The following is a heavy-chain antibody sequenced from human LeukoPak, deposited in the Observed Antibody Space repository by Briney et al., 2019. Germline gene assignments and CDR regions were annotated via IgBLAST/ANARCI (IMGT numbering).Heavy chain of an antibody. CDR2: ISGSSGST. CDR1: GFTFSSSA. CDR3: AKSYYYDSSGQYYFDH. V-gene: IGHV3-23*01. J-gene: IGHJ4*02. Sequence: GGSLRLSCAVSGFTFSSSAMSWVRQAPGKGLEWVSGISGSSGSTNYADSVKGRFTFSRDKSKNTLHLQMNSLRAEDTAVYYCAKSYYYDSSGQYYFDHWGQGTLVTVSS. D-gene: IGHD3-22*01.